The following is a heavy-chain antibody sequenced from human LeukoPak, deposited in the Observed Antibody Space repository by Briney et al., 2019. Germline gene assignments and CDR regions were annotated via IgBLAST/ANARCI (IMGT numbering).Heavy chain of an antibody. V-gene: IGHV1-8*01. CDR3: ARGGRSCSSTSCYDEGVDY. Sequence: ASVKVSCKASGYTFTSYDINWVRQATGQGLEWMGWMNPNSGNTGYAQKFQGRVTMTRNTSISTAYMELSSLRSEDTAVYYCARGGRSCSSTSCYDEGVDYWGQGTLVTVSS. J-gene: IGHJ4*02. D-gene: IGHD2-2*01. CDR2: MNPNSGNT. CDR1: GYTFTSYD.